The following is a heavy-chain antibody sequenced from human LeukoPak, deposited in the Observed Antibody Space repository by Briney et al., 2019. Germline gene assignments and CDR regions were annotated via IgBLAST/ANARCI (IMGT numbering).Heavy chain of an antibody. CDR3: ARLRGGANYYYGMDV. CDR1: GGSISSYY. Sequence: PSETLSLTCTVPGGSISSYYWSWIRQPPGKGLEWIGYIYYSGSTNYNPSLKSRVTISVDTSKNQFSLKLSSVTAADTAVYYCARLRGGANYYYGMDVWGQGTTVTVSS. D-gene: IGHD2-21*01. J-gene: IGHJ6*02. V-gene: IGHV4-59*08. CDR2: IYYSGST.